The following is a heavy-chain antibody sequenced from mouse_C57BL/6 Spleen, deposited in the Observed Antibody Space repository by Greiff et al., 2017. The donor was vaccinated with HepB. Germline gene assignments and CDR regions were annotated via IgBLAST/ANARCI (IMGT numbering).Heavy chain of an antibody. J-gene: IGHJ1*03. CDR1: GFNIKDDY. Sequence: EVKLQQSGAELVRPGASVKLSCTASGFNIKDDYMHWVKQRPEQGLEWIGWIDPENGDTEYASKFQGKATITADTSSNTAYLQLSSLTSEDTAVYYCTPYGSSYVRYFDVWGTGTTVTVSS. CDR3: TPYGSSYVRYFDV. V-gene: IGHV14-4*01. CDR2: IDPENGDT. D-gene: IGHD1-1*01.